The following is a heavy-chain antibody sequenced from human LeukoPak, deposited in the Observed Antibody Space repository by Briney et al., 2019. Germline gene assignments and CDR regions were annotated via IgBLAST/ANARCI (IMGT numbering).Heavy chain of an antibody. CDR2: IYYSGST. D-gene: IGHD3-22*01. V-gene: IGHV4-39*07. CDR1: GGSISSSSYY. Sequence: SETLSLTCTVSGGSISSSSYYWGWIRQPPGKGLEWIGSIYYSGSTYYNPSLKSRVTISIDTSKNQFSLKLSSVTAADTAVYYCASGHYDSSGYVDDYWGQGTLVTVSS. J-gene: IGHJ4*02. CDR3: ASGHYDSSGYVDDY.